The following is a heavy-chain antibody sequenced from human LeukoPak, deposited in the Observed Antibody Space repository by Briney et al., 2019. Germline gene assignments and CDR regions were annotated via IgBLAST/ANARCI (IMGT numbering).Heavy chain of an antibody. CDR1: GYSFSSYW. J-gene: IGHJ6*03. D-gene: IGHD3-10*01. V-gene: IGHV5-51*01. CDR2: IYPGDSDT. CDR3: ARRGGSSHYYYYMDV. Sequence: GESLKISCKGSGYSFSSYWIGWVRQMPGKGLEWMGIIYPGDSDTRYSPSFQGQVTISADKSISTAYLQWSSLKASDTAMYYCARRGGSSHYYYYMDVWGKGTTVPVSS.